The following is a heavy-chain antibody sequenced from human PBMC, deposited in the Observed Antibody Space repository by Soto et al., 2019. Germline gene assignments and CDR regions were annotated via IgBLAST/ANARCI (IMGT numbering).Heavy chain of an antibody. Sequence: SETLSLTCTVSGGSISRSTYYWGWIRQPPGKGLEWIGSIYYSGSTYYRPSLKSRVTISVDTSKNQFSLKLSSVTAADTAVYYCARQVPAAIRLGWFDPWGQGTLVTVST. CDR3: ARQVPAAIRLGWFDP. CDR1: GGSISRSTYY. D-gene: IGHD2-2*02. CDR2: IYYSGST. V-gene: IGHV4-39*01. J-gene: IGHJ5*02.